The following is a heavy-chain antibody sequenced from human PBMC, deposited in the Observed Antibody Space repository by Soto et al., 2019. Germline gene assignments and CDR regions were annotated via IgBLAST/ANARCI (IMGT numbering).Heavy chain of an antibody. D-gene: IGHD5-18*01. CDR2: INHSGST. Sequence: SETLSLTCAVYGGSFSGYDWTWIRQPPGTGLEWIGEINHSGSTNYNPSLKSRVTISVDTSKNQFSLKLTSVTAEDTAVYYCARERTETWIQPEGMDVWGQGTTVTVS. J-gene: IGHJ6*02. V-gene: IGHV4-34*01. CDR3: ARERTETWIQPEGMDV. CDR1: GGSFSGYD.